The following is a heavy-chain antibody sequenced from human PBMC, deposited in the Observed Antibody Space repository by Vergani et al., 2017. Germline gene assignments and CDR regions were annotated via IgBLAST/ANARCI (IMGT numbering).Heavy chain of an antibody. Sequence: QVQLQQWGAGLLKPSETLSLTCAVYGGSFSGYYWSWIRQPPGKGLEWIWEINHSGSTNYNPSLKSRVTISVDTSKNQFSLKLSSVTAADTAVYYCARGQTYYDILTGYYSRQFDYWGQGTLVTVSS. J-gene: IGHJ4*02. CDR3: ARGQTYYDILTGYYSRQFDY. CDR2: INHSGST. D-gene: IGHD3-9*01. V-gene: IGHV4-34*01. CDR1: GGSFSGYY.